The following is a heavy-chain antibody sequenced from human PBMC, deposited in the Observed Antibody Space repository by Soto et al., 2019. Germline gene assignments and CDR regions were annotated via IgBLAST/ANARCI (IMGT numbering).Heavy chain of an antibody. D-gene: IGHD3-3*01. CDR1: AGSISNYY. J-gene: IGHJ4*02. CDR2: IDSSGSI. CDR3: SRGGHDFWSGPFAY. Sequence: QGQLQESGPGLVKPSETLSLTCTVSAGSISNYYCNWIRQPAGKGLEWIGRIDSSGSINYSPSLKSRVTMSVDTSENQFSLKLSSVTAADTAVYYWSRGGHDFWSGPFAYWGQGTPVTVSS. V-gene: IGHV4-4*07.